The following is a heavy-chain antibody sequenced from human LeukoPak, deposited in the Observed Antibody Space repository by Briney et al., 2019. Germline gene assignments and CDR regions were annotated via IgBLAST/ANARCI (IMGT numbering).Heavy chain of an antibody. J-gene: IGHJ6*04. CDR3: ARNFPGRTEDV. CDR2: IFNTGST. V-gene: IGHV4-59*01. Sequence: SETLSLTCTLSGGSISSYYWSWIRQPPGKGLEWIGYIFNTGSTNYNPSLKSRVIISVDTSKNQFSLKVYSVTAADTAVYYCARNFPGRTEDVWGKGTTVTVSS. CDR1: GGSISSYY.